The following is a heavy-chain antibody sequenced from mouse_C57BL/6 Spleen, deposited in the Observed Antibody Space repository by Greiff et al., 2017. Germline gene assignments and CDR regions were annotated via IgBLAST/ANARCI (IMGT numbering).Heavy chain of an antibody. D-gene: IGHD2-4*01. Sequence: EVNLVESGGGLVQPGGSLKLSCAASGFTFSDYYMYWVRQTPEKRLEWVAYISNGGGSTYYPDTVTGRFTISRDNAKNTLYLQMSRLKSEDTAMYYCARGDYDVGDYFDYWGQGTTLTVSS. CDR3: ARGDYDVGDYFDY. CDR1: GFTFSDYY. CDR2: ISNGGGST. V-gene: IGHV5-12*01. J-gene: IGHJ2*01.